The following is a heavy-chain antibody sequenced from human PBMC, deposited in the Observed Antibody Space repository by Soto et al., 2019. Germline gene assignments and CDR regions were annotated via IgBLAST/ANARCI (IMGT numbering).Heavy chain of an antibody. CDR3: ARGPIAVAGHFDY. D-gene: IGHD6-19*01. Sequence: QVQLQQWGAGLLKPSETLSLTCAVYGGSFSGYYWSWIRQPPGKGLEWIGEINHSGSTNYNPSLKSRVTISVDTSKNQFSLKLSSVTAADTAVYYCARGPIAVAGHFDYWGPGTLVTVSS. CDR2: INHSGST. CDR1: GGSFSGYY. J-gene: IGHJ4*02. V-gene: IGHV4-34*01.